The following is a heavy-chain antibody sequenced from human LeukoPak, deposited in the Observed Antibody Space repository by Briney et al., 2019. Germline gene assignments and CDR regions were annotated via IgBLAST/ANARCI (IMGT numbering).Heavy chain of an antibody. Sequence: PGGSLRLSCAASGFTFSSYAMSWVRQAPGMGLEWVSAISGRGDTIFYADSVKGRFTVSRDNSKNTLYLQVNSLRAEDTAVYYCAKVTFGDYWGQGTLVTVSS. CDR2: ISGRGDTI. D-gene: IGHD3-16*01. V-gene: IGHV3-23*01. CDR3: AKVTFGDY. J-gene: IGHJ4*02. CDR1: GFTFSSYA.